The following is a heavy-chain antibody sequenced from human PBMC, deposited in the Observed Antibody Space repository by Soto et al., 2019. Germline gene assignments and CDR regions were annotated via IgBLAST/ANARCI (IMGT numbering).Heavy chain of an antibody. CDR2: IYHSGGT. J-gene: IGHJ4*02. Sequence: LSLTCAVSGYSISSNNWWGWIRQPPGKGLEWIGYIYHSGGTYYNPSLKSRVTISVDTSKNQFSLKLSSVTAADTAVYYCARDRGDYDFWSGYRRWYYFDYWGQGTLVTVSS. D-gene: IGHD3-3*01. CDR1: GYSISSNNW. CDR3: ARDRGDYDFWSGYRRWYYFDY. V-gene: IGHV4-28*03.